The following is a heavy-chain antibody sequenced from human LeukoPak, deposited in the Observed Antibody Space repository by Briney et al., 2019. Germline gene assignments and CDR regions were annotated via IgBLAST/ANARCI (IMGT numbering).Heavy chain of an antibody. J-gene: IGHJ4*02. D-gene: IGHD1-26*01. Sequence: GGSLTLSSAASGFTFSSYAMIWLRPAPGQGREGFSAISGSGGSKYYADSVRGRFSSSRQNSEHTLYLQMDSLRAEDTAVYYCAKDVLYGTPHFDYWGQGTLVTVSS. CDR3: AKDVLYGTPHFDY. CDR1: GFTFSSYA. V-gene: IGHV3-23*01. CDR2: ISGSGGSK.